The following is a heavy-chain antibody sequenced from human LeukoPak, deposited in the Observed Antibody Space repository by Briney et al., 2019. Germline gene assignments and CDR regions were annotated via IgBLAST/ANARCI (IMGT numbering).Heavy chain of an antibody. J-gene: IGHJ4*02. Sequence: SETLSLTCTVSGYSVSSGYYWGWIRQPPGKGLEWIGSIYHSGSTYYNPSLKSRVTISVDTSKNQFSLKLSSVTAADTAVYYCARDLPYNWSRGLDGELDYWGQGTLVTVYS. CDR1: GYSVSSGYY. CDR2: IYHSGST. D-gene: IGHD1-20*01. CDR3: ARDLPYNWSRGLDGELDY. V-gene: IGHV4-38-2*02.